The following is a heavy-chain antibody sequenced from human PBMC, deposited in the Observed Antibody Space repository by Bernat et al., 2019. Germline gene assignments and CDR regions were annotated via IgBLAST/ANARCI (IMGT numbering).Heavy chain of an antibody. V-gene: IGHV3-23*01. J-gene: IGHJ4*02. D-gene: IGHD2-8*02. Sequence: EVQLLQSGGGLVQPGGSLRLSCVASGFTFNTYAMNWVRQAPGKGLEWVSSITSGVGNQTYATSGKGRLTISRDTSKNTLYLQMNSRRAEDAAVYYGAKAPLGSGGGVICYYLDYGAREPWSPSPQ. CDR1: GFTFNTYA. CDR2: ITSGVGNQ. CDR3: AKAPLGSGGGVICYYLDY.